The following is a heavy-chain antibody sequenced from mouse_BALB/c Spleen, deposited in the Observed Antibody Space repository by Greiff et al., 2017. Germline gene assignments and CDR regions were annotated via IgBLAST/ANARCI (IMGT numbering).Heavy chain of an antibody. D-gene: IGHD1-1*01. Sequence: EVQLQQSGGGLVQPGGSMKLSCVASGFTFSNYWMNWVRQSPEKGLEWVAEIRLKSNNYATHYAESVKGRFTISRDDSKSSVYLQMNNLRAEDTGIYYCTSNYYGSSEEFAYWGQGTLVTVSA. J-gene: IGHJ3*01. V-gene: IGHV6-6*02. CDR3: TSNYYGSSEEFAY. CDR2: IRLKSNNYAT. CDR1: GFTFSNYW.